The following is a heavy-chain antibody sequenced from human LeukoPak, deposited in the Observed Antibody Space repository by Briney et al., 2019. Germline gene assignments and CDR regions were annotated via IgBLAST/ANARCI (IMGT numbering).Heavy chain of an antibody. D-gene: IGHD3-10*01. CDR3: AKGGGQKNWFDP. Sequence: GGSLRLSCAASGFTFSSYAMSWVRQAPGKGLEWVSAISGSGGSTYYADSVKGRFTISRDSSKNTLYLQMNGLRAEDTAVYYCAKGGGQKNWFDPWGQGTLVTVSS. J-gene: IGHJ5*02. CDR1: GFTFSSYA. CDR2: ISGSGGST. V-gene: IGHV3-23*01.